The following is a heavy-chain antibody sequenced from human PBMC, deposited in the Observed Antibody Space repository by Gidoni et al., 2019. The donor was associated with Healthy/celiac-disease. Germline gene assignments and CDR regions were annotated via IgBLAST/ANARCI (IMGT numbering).Heavy chain of an antibody. CDR3: ARVKVPYYYDSSGVPNWFDP. D-gene: IGHD3-22*01. Sequence: QVQLVESGGGVVQPGRSLRLSCAASGFTFSSYAMHWVRQAPGKGLEWVAVISYDGSNKYYADSVKGRFTISRDNSKNTLYLQMNSLRAEDTAVYYCARVKVPYYYDSSGVPNWFDPWGQGTLVTVSS. V-gene: IGHV3-30-3*01. J-gene: IGHJ5*02. CDR2: ISYDGSNK. CDR1: GFTFSSYA.